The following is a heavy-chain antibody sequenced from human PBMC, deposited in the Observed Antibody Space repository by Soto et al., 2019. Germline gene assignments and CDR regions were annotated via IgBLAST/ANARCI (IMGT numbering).Heavy chain of an antibody. Sequence: PWETLSLTCTVSDDSISSGDYYWSWIRQPPGKGLEWIGYIYYSGSTYYNPSLKSRVTISVDTSKNQFSLKLSSVTAADTAVYYCARGRVTIFGVVIIDGLDYWGQGTLVTVSS. V-gene: IGHV4-30-4*01. CDR3: ARGRVTIFGVVIIDGLDY. CDR2: IYYSGST. J-gene: IGHJ4*02. CDR1: DDSISSGDYY. D-gene: IGHD3-3*01.